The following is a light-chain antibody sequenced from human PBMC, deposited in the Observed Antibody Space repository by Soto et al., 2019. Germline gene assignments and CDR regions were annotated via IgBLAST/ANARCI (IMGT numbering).Light chain of an antibody. J-gene: IGLJ1*01. V-gene: IGLV2-23*01. CDR2: EGT. Sequence: QSALTQPASVSGSPGQSITISCTGTSSDIGSYNLVSWYQYHPGKAPKFLIYEGTKRPSGVSSRFSGSKSANTASLTISGLQAEDEAYYYCCSYAGSSTYVFGTGTKVTVL. CDR1: SSDIGSYNL. CDR3: CSYAGSSTYV.